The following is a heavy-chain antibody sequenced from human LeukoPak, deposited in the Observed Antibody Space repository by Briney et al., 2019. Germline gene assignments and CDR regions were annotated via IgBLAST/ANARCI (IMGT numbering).Heavy chain of an antibody. CDR1: GHTFTVYY. CDR2: INPNSGGT. CDR3: ARNYYDSSGYPYAFDI. J-gene: IGHJ3*02. Sequence: GASVKVSCKASGHTFTVYYMHWVRQAPGQGLEWMGWINPNSGGTNYAQKFQGRVTMTRDTSISTAYMELSRLRSDDTAVYYCARNYYDSSGYPYAFDIWGQGTMVTVSS. D-gene: IGHD3-22*01. V-gene: IGHV1-2*02.